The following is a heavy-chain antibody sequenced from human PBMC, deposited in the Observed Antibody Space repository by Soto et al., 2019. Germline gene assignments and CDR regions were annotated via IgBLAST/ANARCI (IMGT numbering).Heavy chain of an antibody. CDR3: ARGQGYCSGGICYYYHYGMDV. D-gene: IGHD2-15*01. V-gene: IGHV1-69*13. Sequence: GGSVKDCFKASGGPFSSDAFSLVRQAPGQGLEWMGGIIPTSGTANYAQKFQGRATITADESTSTAYMELSSLTSEDTAVYFCARGQGYCSGGICYYYHYGMDVWGQGTTVTVSS. CDR1: GGPFSSDA. CDR2: IIPTSGTA. J-gene: IGHJ6*01.